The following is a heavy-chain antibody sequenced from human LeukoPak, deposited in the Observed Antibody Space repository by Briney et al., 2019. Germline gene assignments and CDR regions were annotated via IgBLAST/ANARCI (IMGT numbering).Heavy chain of an antibody. D-gene: IGHD2-2*01. Sequence: GESLQISCKVSGYSFTSYWIGWVRQMPGKGLEWMGIIYPGDSDTRYSPSFQGQVTISADKSISTAYLQWSSLKASDTAMYYCARRYCSSATCWYYFDYWGQGALVTVSS. J-gene: IGHJ4*02. CDR2: IYPGDSDT. CDR1: GYSFTSYW. V-gene: IGHV5-51*01. CDR3: ARRYCSSATCWYYFDY.